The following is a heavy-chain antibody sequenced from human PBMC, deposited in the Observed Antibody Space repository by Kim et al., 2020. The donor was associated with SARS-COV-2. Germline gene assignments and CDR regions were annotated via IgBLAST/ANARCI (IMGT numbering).Heavy chain of an antibody. J-gene: IGHJ4*02. D-gene: IGHD3-22*01. CDR3: AKDRPDYYDSSGYFY. V-gene: IGHV3-30*18. Sequence: GGSLRLSCAASGFTFSSYGMHWVRQAPGKGLEWVAVISYDGSNKYYADSVKGRFTISRDNSKNTLYLQMNSLRAEDTAVYYCAKDRPDYYDSSGYFYWGQGTLVTVSS. CDR1: GFTFSSYG. CDR2: ISYDGSNK.